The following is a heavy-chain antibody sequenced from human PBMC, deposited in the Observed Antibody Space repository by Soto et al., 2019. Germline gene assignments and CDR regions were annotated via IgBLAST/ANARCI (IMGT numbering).Heavy chain of an antibody. D-gene: IGHD2-2*02. CDR1: GGTFSSYA. V-gene: IGHV1-69*06. Sequence: SVKVSCKASGGTFSSYAISWVRQAPGQGLEWMGGIIPIFGTANYAQKFQGRVTITADKSTSTAYMELSSLRSEDTAVYYCARYPYCSSTSCYTGVGYYYYYGMDVWGQGTTVTVSS. CDR2: IIPIFGTA. J-gene: IGHJ6*02. CDR3: ARYPYCSSTSCYTGVGYYYYYGMDV.